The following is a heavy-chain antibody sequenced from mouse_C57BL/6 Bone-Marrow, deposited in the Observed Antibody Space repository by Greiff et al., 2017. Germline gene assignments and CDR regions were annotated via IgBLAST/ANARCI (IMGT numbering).Heavy chain of an antibody. CDR1: GYTFTSSW. CDR2: IHPNSGST. D-gene: IGHD3-1*01. Sequence: QVQLQQPGAELVKPGASVKLSCKASGYTFTSSWMHWVQQRPGQGLEWIGMIHPNSGSTNYNEKLKGKATLTVDKSSSTAYMQLSSLTLEVSAVDNCAREGHRRYCYAMDDWGQGTSVTVSS. J-gene: IGHJ4*01. V-gene: IGHV1-64*01. CDR3: AREGHRRYCYAMDD.